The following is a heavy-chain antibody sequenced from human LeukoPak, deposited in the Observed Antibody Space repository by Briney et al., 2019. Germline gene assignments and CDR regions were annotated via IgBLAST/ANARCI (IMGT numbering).Heavy chain of an antibody. CDR1: GYSFTSYW. CDR2: IYPGDSDT. V-gene: IGHV5-51*01. D-gene: IGHD3-3*01. Sequence: GESLKISCKGSGYSFTSYWIGWVRQMPGKGLEWMGIIYPGDSDTRYSPSFQGQVTISADKSISTAYLQWSSLKASDAAMYYRATSGYIAYYGMDVWGQGTTVTVSS. CDR3: ATSGYIAYYGMDV. J-gene: IGHJ6*02.